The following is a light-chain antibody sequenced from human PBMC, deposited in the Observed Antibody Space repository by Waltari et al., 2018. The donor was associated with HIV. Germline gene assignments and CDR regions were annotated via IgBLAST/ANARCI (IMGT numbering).Light chain of an antibody. V-gene: IGKV3-11*01. Sequence: EIVLTQSPATLSLSPGERATLSCRASKSVSCYLAWYQQKPGQAPRLLIYDASNKATGIPARLSGSGSGTDFTLTISSLEPEDFAVYYCQQRSNWPLLTFGGGTKVEIK. CDR3: QQRSNWPLLT. J-gene: IGKJ4*01. CDR1: KSVSCY. CDR2: DAS.